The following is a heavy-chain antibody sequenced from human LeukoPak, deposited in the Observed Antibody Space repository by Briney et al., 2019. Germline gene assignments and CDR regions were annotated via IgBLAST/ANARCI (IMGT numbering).Heavy chain of an antibody. J-gene: IGHJ4*02. D-gene: IGHD6-19*01. CDR1: GFTFSSYA. CDR3: ARDHLLAVAGLFDY. Sequence: QAGGSLRLSCAASGFTFSSYAMHWVRQAPGKGLEWVAVISYDGSNKYYADSVKGRFTISRDNSKNTLYLQMNSLRAEDTAVYYCARDHLLAVAGLFDYWGQETLVTVSS. CDR2: ISYDGSNK. V-gene: IGHV3-30-3*01.